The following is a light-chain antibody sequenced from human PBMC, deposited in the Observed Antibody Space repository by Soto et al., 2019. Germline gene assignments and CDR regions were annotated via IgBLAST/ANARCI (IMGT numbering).Light chain of an antibody. V-gene: IGKV3-15*01. CDR2: GAS. Sequence: EIVMTQSPATLSVSPGERATLSCRASQSVSSNLAWYQQKPGQAPRLLIYGASTRATGIPAMFSGSGSETEFTLTISSLQSEDFAVYFCQQYRTFGQGTRVDIK. CDR1: QSVSSN. CDR3: QQYRT. J-gene: IGKJ1*01.